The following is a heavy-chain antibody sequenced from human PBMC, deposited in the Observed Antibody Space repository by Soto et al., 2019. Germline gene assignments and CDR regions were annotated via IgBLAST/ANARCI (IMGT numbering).Heavy chain of an antibody. CDR2: IYYSGNT. V-gene: IGHV4-30-4*01. D-gene: IGHD3-3*02. CDR3: ARYTHFSPYYHGVDV. CDR1: GVSISSGAYY. J-gene: IGHJ6*02. Sequence: QVQLQESGPGLVKPSQSVSLTCTVSGVSISSGAYYWSWIRQPPGKGLEWIGYIYYSGNTNYAPSLGSRLTISIGTSPNQFSLHLMSVTAADTAIYYCARYTHFSPYYHGVDVWGQGTTVTVSS.